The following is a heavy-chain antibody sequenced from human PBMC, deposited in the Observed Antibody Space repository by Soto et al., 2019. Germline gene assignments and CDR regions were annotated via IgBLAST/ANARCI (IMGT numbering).Heavy chain of an antibody. J-gene: IGHJ5*02. Sequence: QVQLVQSGAEVKKPGASVKVSCKTSGFSLSSDGINWVRQAPGQALEWMGWISPYYDSTNYAQKFQGRVTLTTDTSTSTAYMELRSLRSDDTAVYYCARSEVPAAMGGWFDPLGQGPLVTFSS. CDR2: ISPYYDST. D-gene: IGHD2-2*01. CDR3: ARSEVPAAMGGWFDP. V-gene: IGHV1-18*01. CDR1: GFSLSSDG.